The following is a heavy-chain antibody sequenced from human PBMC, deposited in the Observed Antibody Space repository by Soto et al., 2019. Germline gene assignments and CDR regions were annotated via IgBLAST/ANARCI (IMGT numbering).Heavy chain of an antibody. Sequence: EVQVVETGGGLIQPGGSLRLSCAASGFTVSSNYMSWVRQAPGKGLEWVSIIYSGTSTYFADSVKVRCTLSRDSSKNTLYLQMNSLRTEDTAVYYCARVGNYSHSSGYYYVFDYWGQGTLVTVSS. D-gene: IGHD3-22*01. V-gene: IGHV3-53*02. CDR2: IYSGTST. CDR1: GFTVSSNY. CDR3: ARVGNYSHSSGYYYVFDY. J-gene: IGHJ4*02.